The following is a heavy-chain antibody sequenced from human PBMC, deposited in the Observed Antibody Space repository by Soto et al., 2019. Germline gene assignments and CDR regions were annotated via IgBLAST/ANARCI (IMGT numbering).Heavy chain of an antibody. CDR1: GFTFSNHW. Sequence: EVHLVESGGGLVQSGGSLRLSCAASGFTFSNHWMTWVRQAPGKGLESVASVKQDGSEIYYGDSVKGRFTISRDNAKNSLFLQLNSLRAEDTAMYYCARDPGISSGWYYFDYWGQGTLVTVSS. CDR3: ARDPGISSGWYYFDY. CDR2: VKQDGSEI. V-gene: IGHV3-7*05. J-gene: IGHJ4*02. D-gene: IGHD6-19*01.